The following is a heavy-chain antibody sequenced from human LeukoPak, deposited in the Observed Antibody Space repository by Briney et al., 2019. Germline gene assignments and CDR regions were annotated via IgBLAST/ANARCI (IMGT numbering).Heavy chain of an antibody. CDR3: ARVGGNTLDY. D-gene: IGHD1/OR15-1a*01. CDR1: DSSISSGGYY. V-gene: IGHV4-61*02. CDR2: IYTSGST. Sequence: SQTLSLTCRVSDSSISSGGYYWSWIRQPAGKGLEWIGRIYTSGSTNYNPSLKSRVTMSVDTSKNQFSLKLSSVTAADTAVYYCARVGGNTLDYWGQGTLVTVS. J-gene: IGHJ4*02.